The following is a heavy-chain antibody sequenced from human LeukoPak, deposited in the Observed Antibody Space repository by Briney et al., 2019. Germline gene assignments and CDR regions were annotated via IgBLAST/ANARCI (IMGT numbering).Heavy chain of an antibody. CDR1: GGSFSGYY. D-gene: IGHD3-3*01. CDR2: INHSGST. V-gene: IGHV4-34*01. J-gene: IGHJ3*02. CDR3: GRYYDFWSDYPRAFDI. Sequence: SETLSLTCAVYGGSFSGYYWSWIRQPPGKGLEWIGEINHSGSTNYNPSLKSRVTISVDTSKNQFSLKLSSVTAADTAVYYCGRYYDFWSDYPRAFDIWGQGTMVTVSS.